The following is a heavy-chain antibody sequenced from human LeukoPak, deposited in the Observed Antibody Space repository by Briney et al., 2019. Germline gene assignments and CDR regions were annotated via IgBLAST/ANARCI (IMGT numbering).Heavy chain of an antibody. CDR3: AFIYGSGSYYLPFDY. CDR2: ISYDGSNK. Sequence: PGGSLRLSCAASGFTFSSYAMHWVRQAPGKGLEWVAVISYDGSNKYYADSVKGRFTISRDNSKNTLYLQMNSLRAEDTAVYYCAFIYGSGSYYLPFDYWGQGTLVTVSS. CDR1: GFTFSSYA. V-gene: IGHV3-30*04. D-gene: IGHD3-10*01. J-gene: IGHJ4*02.